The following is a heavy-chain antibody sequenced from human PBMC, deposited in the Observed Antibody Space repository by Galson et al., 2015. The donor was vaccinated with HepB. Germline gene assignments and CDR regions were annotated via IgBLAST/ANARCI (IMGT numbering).Heavy chain of an antibody. J-gene: IGHJ3*02. CDR2: INSDGSST. V-gene: IGHV3-74*01. CDR1: GFTFSSYW. Sequence: SLRLSCAASGFTFSSYWMHWVRQAPGKGLVWVSRINSDGSSTSYADSVKGRFTISRDNAKNTLYLQMNSLRAEDTAVYYCYVNRLEWLSSAMLGAFDIWGQGTMVTVSS. CDR3: YVNRLEWLSSAMLGAFDI. D-gene: IGHD3-3*01.